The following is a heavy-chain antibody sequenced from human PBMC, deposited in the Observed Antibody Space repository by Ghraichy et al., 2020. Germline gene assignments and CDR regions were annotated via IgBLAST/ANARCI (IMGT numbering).Heavy chain of an antibody. Sequence: GGSLRLSCAASGFTFSSYAMSWVRQAPGKGLEWVSAISGSGGSTYYADSVKGRFTISRDNSKNTLYLQMNSLRAEDTAVYYCAKSGGITIFGVVSWFDPWGQGTLVTVSS. CDR3: AKSGGITIFGVVSWFDP. J-gene: IGHJ5*02. D-gene: IGHD3-3*01. CDR2: ISGSGGST. CDR1: GFTFSSYA. V-gene: IGHV3-23*01.